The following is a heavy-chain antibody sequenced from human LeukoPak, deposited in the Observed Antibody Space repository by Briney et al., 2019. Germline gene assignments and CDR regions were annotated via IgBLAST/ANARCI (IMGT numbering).Heavy chain of an antibody. V-gene: IGHV3-30*18. CDR1: GFTYSNYG. J-gene: IGHJ6*02. D-gene: IGHD6-19*01. Sequence: GGSLRLSCVASGFTYSNYGMYWVRQAPGKGLEWVAVISSDGSNKYYGDSVKGRFTISRDNSQDTLYVQMTSLRAEDTAVYYCAKDPVAVAGNNYYRMDVWGQGTTVTVSS. CDR3: AKDPVAVAGNNYYRMDV. CDR2: ISSDGSNK.